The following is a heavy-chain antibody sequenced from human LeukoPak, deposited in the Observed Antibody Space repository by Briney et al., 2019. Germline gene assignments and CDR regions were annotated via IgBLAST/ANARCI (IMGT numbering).Heavy chain of an antibody. CDR1: GYTFTNYA. J-gene: IGHJ4*02. D-gene: IGHD3-10*01. CDR2: INTNTGNP. V-gene: IGHV7-4-1*02. CDR3: ARPLFREVKSLFGY. Sequence: GASVKVSCKASGYTFTNYAMNWVRQAPGQGLEWMGWINTNTGNPTYAQGFTGRFVFSLDTSVSTAYLQINSLKAEDTAVYYCARPLFREVKSLFGYWGQGTLVTVSS.